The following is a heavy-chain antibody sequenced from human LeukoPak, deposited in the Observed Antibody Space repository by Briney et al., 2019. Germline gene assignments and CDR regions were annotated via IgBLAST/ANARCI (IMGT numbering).Heavy chain of an antibody. CDR3: ARHRGYCSGSRCFSVWFDP. Sequence: SETLSLTCTVSGGSISSYYWGWSRQSPGKGLEWIGSIYYTGSIYYNPSLRSRVTISVDTSKNQFSLKLSSVTAADTAVYYCARHRGYCSGSRCFSVWFDPWGQGTLVTVSS. CDR2: IYYTGSI. J-gene: IGHJ5*02. D-gene: IGHD2-15*01. CDR1: GGSISSYY. V-gene: IGHV4-39*01.